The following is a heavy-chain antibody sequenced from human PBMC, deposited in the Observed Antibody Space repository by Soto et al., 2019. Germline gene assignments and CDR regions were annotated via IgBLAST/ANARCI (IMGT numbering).Heavy chain of an antibody. CDR2: VYYIGRT. J-gene: IGHJ5*02. CDR1: GGSVSSGSFY. D-gene: IGHD6-13*01. V-gene: IGHV4-61*01. CDR3: AVVYRNSLFDP. Sequence: QVQLQESGPGLVKPSETLSLTCTVSGGSVSSGSFYWSWIRQPPGMGLEWIGFVYYIGRTNYNPSLKSRVAISVDTSKNQFSLKLSSVTAADTAVYYCAVVYRNSLFDPWGQGTLVTVSS.